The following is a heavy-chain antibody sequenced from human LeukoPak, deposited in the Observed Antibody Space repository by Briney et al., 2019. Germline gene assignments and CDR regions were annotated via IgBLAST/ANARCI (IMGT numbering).Heavy chain of an antibody. CDR3: ARLAYYGSGPLHGMDV. CDR2: IYPGDPDT. V-gene: IGHV5-51*01. J-gene: IGHJ6*02. D-gene: IGHD3-10*01. CDR1: GYSFTSYW. Sequence: GESLKISCKGSGYSFTSYWIGWVRQMPGKGLEWMGIIYPGDPDTRYSPSFQGQVTISADKSISTAYLQWSSLKASDTAMYYCARLAYYGSGPLHGMDVWGQGTTVTVSS.